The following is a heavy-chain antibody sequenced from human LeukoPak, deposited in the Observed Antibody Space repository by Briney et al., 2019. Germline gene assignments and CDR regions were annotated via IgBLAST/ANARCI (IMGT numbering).Heavy chain of an antibody. D-gene: IGHD6-13*01. CDR2: FYVGGSYT. J-gene: IGHJ4*02. Sequence: GESLKTSRKSSGFSFTNYWIGLVRQVSGKGLEWMGIFYVGGSYTRYSRFCQGQVTISADKSISTAYLQWSSLKASDTAMYYCARHRVIAAAGDYWGQGTLVTVSS. CDR3: ARHRVIAAAGDY. V-gene: IGHV5-51*01. CDR1: GFSFTNYW.